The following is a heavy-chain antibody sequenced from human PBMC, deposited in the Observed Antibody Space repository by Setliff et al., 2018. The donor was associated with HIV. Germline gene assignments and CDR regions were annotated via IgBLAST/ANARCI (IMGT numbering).Heavy chain of an antibody. D-gene: IGHD6-13*01. CDR1: GVSIPTNY. J-gene: IGHJ4*02. Sequence: PSETLSLTCNISGVSIPTNYWNWIRQPAGKGLEWIGRIYTTGGTNYNPALKSRVTMSIDTSKNQISLKLNSVTAADTATYYCARSNPGITAGLLAYWGPGTLVTV. CDR2: IYTTGGT. V-gene: IGHV4-4*07. CDR3: ARSNPGITAGLLAY.